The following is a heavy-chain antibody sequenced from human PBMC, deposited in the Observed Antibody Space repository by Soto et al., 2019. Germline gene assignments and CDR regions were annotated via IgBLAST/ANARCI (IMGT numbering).Heavy chain of an antibody. CDR3: AKEGAAASSFDP. CDR1: GFTFSSYG. Sequence: GGSLRLSCAASGFTFSSYGMHWVRQAPGKGLEWVAVISYDGSNKYYADSVKGRFTISRDNSKNTLYLQMNSLRAEDTAVYYCAKEGAAASSFDPWGQGT. D-gene: IGHD6-13*01. J-gene: IGHJ5*02. CDR2: ISYDGSNK. V-gene: IGHV3-30*18.